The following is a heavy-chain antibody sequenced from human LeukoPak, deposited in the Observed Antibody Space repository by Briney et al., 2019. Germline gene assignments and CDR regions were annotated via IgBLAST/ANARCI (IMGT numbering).Heavy chain of an antibody. V-gene: IGHV3-53*01. CDR1: GFTVSSNY. CDR2: IYSGGST. J-gene: IGHJ4*02. CDR3: AKIRSSGWYLHNFDY. D-gene: IGHD6-19*01. Sequence: GGSLRLSCAASGFTVSSNYMSWVRQAPGKGLEWVSVIYSGGSTYYADSVKGRFTISRDNSKNTLYLQMNSLRAEDTAVYYCAKIRSSGWYLHNFDYWGQGTLVTVSS.